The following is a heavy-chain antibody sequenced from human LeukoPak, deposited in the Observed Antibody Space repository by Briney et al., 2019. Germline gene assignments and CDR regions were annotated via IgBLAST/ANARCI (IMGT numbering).Heavy chain of an antibody. J-gene: IGHJ4*02. CDR3: ARAARRWLQSTPFDY. CDR2: INHSGST. V-gene: IGHV4-34*01. Sequence: SETLSLTCAVHGGSFSGYYWSWIRQPPGKGLEWIGEINHSGSTNYNPSLKSRVTISVDTSKNQFSLKLSSVTAADTAVYYCARAARRWLQSTPFDYWGQGTLVTVSS. CDR1: GGSFSGYY. D-gene: IGHD5-24*01.